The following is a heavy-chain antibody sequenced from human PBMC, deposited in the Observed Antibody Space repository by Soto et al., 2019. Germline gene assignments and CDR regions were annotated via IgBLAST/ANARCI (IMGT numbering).Heavy chain of an antibody. CDR3: ARFSVWGTAGVTVSDD. J-gene: IGHJ4*02. D-gene: IGHD3-16*01. CDR2: IYHSGST. Sequence: SETLSLTCAVSGGSISSGGYSWSWIRQPPGKGLEWIGYIYHSGSTYYNPSLKSRVTISVDRSKNQFSLKLSSVTAADTAVYYCARFSVWGTAGVTVSDDWGQGTLVSVS. V-gene: IGHV4-30-2*01. CDR1: GGSISSGGYS.